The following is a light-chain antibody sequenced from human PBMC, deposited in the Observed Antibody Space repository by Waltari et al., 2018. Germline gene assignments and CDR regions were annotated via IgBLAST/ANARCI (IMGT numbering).Light chain of an antibody. V-gene: IGLV2-14*01. CDR1: DNDVGGYNY. CDR2: DVN. CDR3: NLYTSGTTFVV. J-gene: IGLJ2*01. Sequence: QSALTQPASVAGSPGQSITISCPGTDNDVGGYNYVSWYQQHPGNAPKLIIYDVNQRPPRVFIRVSGAKSGNTAALTISGLQAEDEADYYCNLYTSGTTFVVFGGGTTLTVL.